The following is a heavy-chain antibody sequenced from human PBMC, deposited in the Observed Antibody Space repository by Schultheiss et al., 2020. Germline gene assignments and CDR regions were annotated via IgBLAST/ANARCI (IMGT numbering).Heavy chain of an antibody. J-gene: IGHJ4*02. CDR2: TYYRSKWYN. CDR3: ASETHYYDSSGYYYGLSIYFDY. D-gene: IGHD3-22*01. CDR1: GDSVSSNSAA. V-gene: IGHV6-1*01. Sequence: SETLSLTCAISGDSVSSNSAAWNWIRQSPSRGLEWLGRTYYRSKWYNDYAVSVKSRITINPDTSKNQFSLKLSSVTAADTAVYYCASETHYYDSSGYYYGLSIYFDYWGEGTLVTVSA.